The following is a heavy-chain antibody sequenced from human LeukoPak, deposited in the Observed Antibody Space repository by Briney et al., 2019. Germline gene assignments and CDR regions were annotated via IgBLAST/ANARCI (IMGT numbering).Heavy chain of an antibody. J-gene: IGHJ4*02. D-gene: IGHD3-3*01. V-gene: IGHV3-11*01. CDR1: GFTFSDYY. Sequence: GGSLRLSCAASGFTFSDYYMSWIRQAPGKGLEWVSYISSSGSTIYYADSVKGRFTISRDNAKNSLYLQMTSLRAEDTAVYYCARLRFLEWADFDYWGQGTLVTVSS. CDR3: ARLRFLEWADFDY. CDR2: ISSSGSTI.